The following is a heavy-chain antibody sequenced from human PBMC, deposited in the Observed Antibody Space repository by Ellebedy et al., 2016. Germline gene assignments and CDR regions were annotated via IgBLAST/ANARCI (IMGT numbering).Heavy chain of an antibody. CDR3: ARGGGGYFDWLIPFDY. V-gene: IGHV4-34*01. CDR1: GGSFSGYY. D-gene: IGHD3-9*01. CDR2: INHSGST. J-gene: IGHJ4*02. Sequence: SETLSLXCAVYGGSFSGYYWSWIRQPPGKGLEWIGEINHSGSTNYNPSLKSRVTISVDTSKNQFSLKLSSVTAADTAVYYCARGGGGYFDWLIPFDYWGQGTLVTVSS.